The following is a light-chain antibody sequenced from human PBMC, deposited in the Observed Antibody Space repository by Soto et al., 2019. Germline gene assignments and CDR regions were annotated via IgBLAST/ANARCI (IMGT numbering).Light chain of an antibody. V-gene: IGLV1-40*01. Sequence: QAVVTQPPSVSGPPGQRVTISCTGSSSNIGSYYDVHWYQQLPGTVPKLLIYGDNNRPSGVPDRFSGSKSGTSASLAITGLQAEDEADYYCQSYDNSLSHVVFGGGTKVTVL. CDR3: QSYDNSLSHVV. J-gene: IGLJ2*01. CDR2: GDN. CDR1: SSNIGSYYD.